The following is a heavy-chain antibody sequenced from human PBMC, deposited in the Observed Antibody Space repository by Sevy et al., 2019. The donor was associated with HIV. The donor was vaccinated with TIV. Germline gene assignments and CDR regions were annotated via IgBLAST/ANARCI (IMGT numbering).Heavy chain of an antibody. CDR2: VTPYNGHK. CDR3: ARCLGGLRPWEYNWFDP. D-gene: IGHD1-26*01. Sequence: ASVKVSCKASGYTFACYGISWVRQAPGQGLEWMGWVTPYNGHKKYAQKLQGRVTMTTDTSTSTAYMELRSLRSDDTAVYYCARCLGGLRPWEYNWFDPWGQGALVTVSS. J-gene: IGHJ5*02. V-gene: IGHV1-18*01. CDR1: GYTFACYG.